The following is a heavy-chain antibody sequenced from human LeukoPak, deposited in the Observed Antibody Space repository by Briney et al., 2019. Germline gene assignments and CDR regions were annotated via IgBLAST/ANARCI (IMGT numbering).Heavy chain of an antibody. CDR2: TYCRSKWYN. Sequence: SQTLSLTCAISGDSVSSNSAAWNWIRQPPSRGLEWPGRTYCRSKWYNDYAVSVKSRITINPDTSKNQFSLQLNSVTPEDTAVYYCARVLLVRSGYYFDYWGQGTLVTVSS. CDR1: GDSVSSNSAA. D-gene: IGHD3-22*01. CDR3: ARVLLVRSGYYFDY. J-gene: IGHJ4*02. V-gene: IGHV6-1*01.